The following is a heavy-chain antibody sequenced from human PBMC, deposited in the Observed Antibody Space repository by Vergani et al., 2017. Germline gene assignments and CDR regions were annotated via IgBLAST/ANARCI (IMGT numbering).Heavy chain of an antibody. CDR2: INPNSGGT. Sequence: QVQLVQSGAEVKKPGASVKVSCKASGYTFTGYYMHWVRQAPGQGLEWMGWINPNSGGTNYAQKFQGRVTMTRDTSISTAYMELSRLRSDDTAVYYCARVGAAARHLNWYFDLWGRGTLVTVSS. CDR3: ARVGAAARHLNWYFDL. V-gene: IGHV1-2*02. D-gene: IGHD6-13*01. CDR1: GYTFTGYY. J-gene: IGHJ2*01.